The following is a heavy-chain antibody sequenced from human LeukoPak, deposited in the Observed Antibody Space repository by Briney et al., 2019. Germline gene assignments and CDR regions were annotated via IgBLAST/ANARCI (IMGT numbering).Heavy chain of an antibody. J-gene: IGHJ6*02. CDR3: AKGGYSRGWSYVDV. CDR2: IDWKNDII. CDR1: GFTFDDYA. D-gene: IGHD6-19*01. Sequence: GRSLRLSCAASGFTFDDYAIYWVRQAPGKGLEWVSGIDWKNDIICYADSVRGRFTISRDNAKNSLYLQMNSLSAEDTAFYCCAKGGYSRGWSYVDVWGQGTTVTVSS. V-gene: IGHV3-9*01.